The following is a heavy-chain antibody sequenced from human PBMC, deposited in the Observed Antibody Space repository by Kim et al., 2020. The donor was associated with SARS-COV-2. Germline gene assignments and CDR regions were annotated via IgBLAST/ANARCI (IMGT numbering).Heavy chain of an antibody. D-gene: IGHD3-16*01. V-gene: IGHV3-21*01. CDR3: AREFSTSPGVDY. J-gene: IGHJ4*01. Sequence: GGSLRLSCVASGFPFSTYSMNWFRQAPGKGLEWVSSIISSSQYVFYADSVKGRFTISRDNAKNTLYLHVDRLRAEDTGVYYCAREFSTSPGVDYWGHGTL. CDR1: GFPFSTYS. CDR2: IISSSQYV.